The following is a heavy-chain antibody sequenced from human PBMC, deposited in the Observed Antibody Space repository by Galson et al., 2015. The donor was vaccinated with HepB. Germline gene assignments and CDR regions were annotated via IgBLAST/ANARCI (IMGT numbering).Heavy chain of an antibody. D-gene: IGHD1-1*01. Sequence: SLRLSCAASGFTVSSNYMNRVRQAPGKGLERVSLINSGGTTYYADSVKGRFTISRDNSKNTLHLQLNSLRAEDTAVYYCARGHTDKSHWIDYWGQGTLVTVSS. J-gene: IGHJ4*02. V-gene: IGHV3-53*01. CDR1: GFTVSSNY. CDR2: INSGGTT. CDR3: ARGHTDKSHWIDY.